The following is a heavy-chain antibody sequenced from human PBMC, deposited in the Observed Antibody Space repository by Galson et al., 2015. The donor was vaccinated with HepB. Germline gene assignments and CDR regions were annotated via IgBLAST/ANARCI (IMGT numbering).Heavy chain of an antibody. V-gene: IGHV3-7*01. Sequence: LRRSCAASGFTFSSYWMSWGRQAPGKGLEWVANIKQDGSEKYYVDSVKGRFTISRDNAKNSLYLQMNSLRAEDTAVYYCARDRFGPLGYCSGGSCYSVADFQHWGQGTLVTVSS. CDR3: ARDRFGPLGYCSGGSCYSVADFQH. J-gene: IGHJ1*01. D-gene: IGHD2-15*01. CDR1: GFTFSSYW. CDR2: IKQDGSEK.